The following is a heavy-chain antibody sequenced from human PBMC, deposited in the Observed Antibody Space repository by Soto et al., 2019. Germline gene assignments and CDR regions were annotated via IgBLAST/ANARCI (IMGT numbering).Heavy chain of an antibody. V-gene: IGHV1-69*01. CDR3: ARGGPGGIAAAGSFDY. CDR2: IIPIFGTA. Sequence: QVQLVQSGAEVKKPGSSVKVSCKASGGTFSSYAISWVRQAPGQGLEWMGGIIPIFGTANYAQKFQGRVTITEDESTSPAYMEVSSLRSEDTGVYYCARGGPGGIAAAGSFDYWGQGTLVTVSS. CDR1: GGTFSSYA. D-gene: IGHD6-13*01. J-gene: IGHJ4*02.